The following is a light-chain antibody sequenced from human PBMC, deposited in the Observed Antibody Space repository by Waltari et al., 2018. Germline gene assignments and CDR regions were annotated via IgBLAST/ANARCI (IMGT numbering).Light chain of an antibody. V-gene: IGLV2-14*03. CDR1: SSDVGGYNY. Sequence: QSALTQPASVSGSPGQSITISCTGTSSDVGGYNYVSWYQQHPDKAPKPMVYDVSNRHPGVSNRFSGSKSGNTASLTISGLQADDEADYYCSSYTSSSPNYVFGTGTKVTVL. J-gene: IGLJ1*01. CDR2: DVS. CDR3: SSYTSSSPNYV.